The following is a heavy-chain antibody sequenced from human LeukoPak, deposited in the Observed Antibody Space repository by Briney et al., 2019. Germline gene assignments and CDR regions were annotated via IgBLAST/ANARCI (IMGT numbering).Heavy chain of an antibody. V-gene: IGHV1-69-2*01. CDR1: GFTFTDYY. J-gene: IGHJ3*02. Sequence: ATVKLSCKVSGFTFTDYYMHWVQQAPGKGLEWMGLVDPEDGETIYAEKFQGRVTITADTSTDTAYMELSRLRSEDTAVYYCATAAYNAFDIWGQGTMVTVSS. CDR2: VDPEDGET. CDR3: ATAAYNAFDI. D-gene: IGHD2-2*01.